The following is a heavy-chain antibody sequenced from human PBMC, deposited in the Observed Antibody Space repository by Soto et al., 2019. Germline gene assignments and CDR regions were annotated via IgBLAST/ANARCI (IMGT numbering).Heavy chain of an antibody. D-gene: IGHD2-2*01. CDR1: GFSIGGYD. V-gene: IGHV4-59*01. CDR3: ARVWGYAFDY. J-gene: IGHJ4*02. CDR2: IYYSGST. Sequence: SEPLRLTCTFSGFSIGGYDGILIRQPPGKGLEWIGYIYYSGSTNYNPSLKSRVTISVDTSKNQFSLKLSSVTAADTAVYYCARVWGYAFDYWGQGTLVTVSS.